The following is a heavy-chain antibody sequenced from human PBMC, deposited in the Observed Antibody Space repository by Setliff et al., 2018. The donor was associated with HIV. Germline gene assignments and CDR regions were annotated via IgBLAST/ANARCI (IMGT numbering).Heavy chain of an antibody. CDR1: DYSISTNEW. CDR3: ARGGRKDLTDN. Sequence: PSETLSLTCAVSDYSISTNEWWGWIRQPPGKGLAWIGYISNSGKTYYNPSLNSRVTLSADTSKNQLSLRLSSVTAVDTGVYYCARGGRKDLTDNWGQGTLVTVSS. V-gene: IGHV4-28*03. CDR2: ISNSGKT. J-gene: IGHJ4*02. D-gene: IGHD3-16*01.